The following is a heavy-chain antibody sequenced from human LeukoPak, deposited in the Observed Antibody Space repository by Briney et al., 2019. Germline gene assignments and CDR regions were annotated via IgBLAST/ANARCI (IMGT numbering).Heavy chain of an antibody. CDR1: RFTCSDHD. Sequence: GGSLRLSCAASRFTCSDHDMTWVRQAPGKGLEWVSTISDSGESTYYADSGKGRFTISRDNSENTVYLQMDSLRADDTAVYYCAKNSGTYFYWGQGTRVTVSS. D-gene: IGHD1-26*01. J-gene: IGHJ4*02. V-gene: IGHV3-23*01. CDR2: ISDSGEST. CDR3: AKNSGTYFY.